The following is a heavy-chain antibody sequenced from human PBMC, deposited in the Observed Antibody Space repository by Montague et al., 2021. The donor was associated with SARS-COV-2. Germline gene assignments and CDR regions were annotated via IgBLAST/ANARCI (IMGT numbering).Heavy chain of an antibody. CDR2: IYYSGST. J-gene: IGHJ3*02. CDR3: ARGSGWMGNAFDI. CDR1: GGSISSYY. Sequence: SETLSLTCTVSGGSISSYYWSWIRQPPGKGLEWIGYIYYSGSTNYKPSLRGRVTISVDTSKNQFSLKLSSVTAADTAVYYCARGSGWMGNAFDIWGQGTMVTVSS. D-gene: IGHD6-19*01. V-gene: IGHV4-59*01.